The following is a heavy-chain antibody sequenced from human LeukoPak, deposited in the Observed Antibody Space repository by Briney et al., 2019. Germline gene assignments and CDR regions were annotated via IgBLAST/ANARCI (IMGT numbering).Heavy chain of an antibody. V-gene: IGHV1-69*05. CDR1: GGTFKTYS. CDR3: ARDGGDGTTLRFDY. CDR2: IIPMFGTA. Sequence: AASVKVSCKASGGTFKTYSVNWVRQAPGQGLEWMGGIIPMFGTAKYAQKFQGRVTVVTDESMSTAYMELSSLRSDDTAVYFCARDGGDGTTLRFDYWDQGTLLTVSS. J-gene: IGHJ4*02. D-gene: IGHD1-1*01.